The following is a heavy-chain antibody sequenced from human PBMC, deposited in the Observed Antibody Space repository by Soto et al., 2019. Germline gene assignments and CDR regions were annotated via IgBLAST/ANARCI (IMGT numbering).Heavy chain of an antibody. CDR3: AIYPQPSAYYYDSSGTPPFFDY. V-gene: IGHV1-18*01. J-gene: IGHJ4*02. CDR1: GYTYISYG. CDR2: ITTYNGNT. D-gene: IGHD3-22*01. Sequence: GASVKVSCKASGYTYISYGISWVRQAPGQGLEWMGWITTYNGNTNYARKLQGRVTMTRDTSISAAYMELSRLRSDDTAVYYCAIYPQPSAYYYDSSGTPPFFDYWGQGTLVTVSS.